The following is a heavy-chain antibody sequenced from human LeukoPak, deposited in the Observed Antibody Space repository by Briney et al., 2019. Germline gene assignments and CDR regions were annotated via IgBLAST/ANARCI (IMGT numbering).Heavy chain of an antibody. CDR2: IYYSGST. J-gene: IGHJ4*02. V-gene: IGHV4-39*01. Sequence: SETLSLTCSVSGGSISSNSHYWGWIRQPPGKGLEWIGSIYYSGSTHYNSSLKSRVTISVDTSKNQFSLKLTSATAADTAVYYCARQVYYYDRSGYYYVDFFDFWGQGTLVTVSS. D-gene: IGHD3-22*01. CDR3: ARQVYYYDRSGYYYVDFFDF. CDR1: GGSISSNSHY.